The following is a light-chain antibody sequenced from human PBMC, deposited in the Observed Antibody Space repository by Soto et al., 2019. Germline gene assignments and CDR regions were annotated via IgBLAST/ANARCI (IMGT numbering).Light chain of an antibody. J-gene: IGKJ1*01. CDR3: VQFSHFPRT. CDR2: QIS. CDR1: QNLVYSDGNTY. Sequence: DIVLTQTPLSSPVTLGQPASISCRSSQNLVYSDGNTYLSWLQQRPGQPPRLLIYQISNRFSGVPDRFSGSGAGTDFTLTISRVEAEDVGIYSCVQFSHFPRTFGQWTKVEIK. V-gene: IGKV2-24*01.